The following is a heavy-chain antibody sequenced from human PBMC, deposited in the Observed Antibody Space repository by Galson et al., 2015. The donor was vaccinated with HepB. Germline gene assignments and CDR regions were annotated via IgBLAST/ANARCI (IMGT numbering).Heavy chain of an antibody. CDR3: VRGYYSSGWYYLYN. J-gene: IGHJ4*02. CDR1: GFSLSTGGMC. Sequence: PALVTPTQTLTLTCTFSGFSLSTGGMCVSCIRQPPGKALEWLALIDWDDDKYYSTSLKTRLTISKDTSKNQVVLTMTNMDPVDTATYYCVRGYYSSGWYYLYNWGQGTLVTVPS. CDR2: IDWDDDK. V-gene: IGHV2-70*13. D-gene: IGHD6-19*01.